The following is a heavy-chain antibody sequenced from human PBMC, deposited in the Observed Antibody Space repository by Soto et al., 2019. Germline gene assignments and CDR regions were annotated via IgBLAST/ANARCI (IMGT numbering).Heavy chain of an antibody. D-gene: IGHD6-6*01. V-gene: IGHV3-21*06. CDR1: GFTFSSYS. J-gene: IGHJ5*02. Sequence: EVQLVESGGGLVKPGGSLRLSCAASGFTFSSYSMNWVRQAPGMGLEWVSSISSSGTYIYYADSVKGRFTVSRDNAKNSLDLQMNSLRAEDTAVYYCAKSVAARLDWFDPWGQGTLVTVSS. CDR3: AKSVAARLDWFDP. CDR2: ISSSGTYI.